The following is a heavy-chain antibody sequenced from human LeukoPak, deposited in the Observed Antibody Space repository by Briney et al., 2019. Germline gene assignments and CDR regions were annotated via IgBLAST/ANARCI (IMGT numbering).Heavy chain of an antibody. CDR2: ISASGGTT. Sequence: PAGSLTLSCAASGFSFSNYGMSWVRQAPGKGLEWVSLISASGGTTYSAASVKGRFTISRDNSENTLYLQMNSLRAEDTAVYYCARDRRPPYYYDPSRPPNAFDIWGQGTVVTVS. J-gene: IGHJ3*02. CDR3: ARDRRPPYYYDPSRPPNAFDI. D-gene: IGHD3-22*01. V-gene: IGHV3-23*01. CDR1: GFSFSNYG.